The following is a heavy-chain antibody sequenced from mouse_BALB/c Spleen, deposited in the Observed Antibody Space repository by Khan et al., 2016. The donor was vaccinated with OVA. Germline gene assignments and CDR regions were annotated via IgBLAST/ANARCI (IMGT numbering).Heavy chain of an antibody. J-gene: IGHJ2*01. CDR2: ISTYSGNT. CDR1: GFTFTDYA. D-gene: IGHD2-3*01. Sequence: QVQLKQSGRELVRPGVSVKISCKGSGFTFTDYAMHWVKQSHAKSLEWIGLISTYSGNTNYNQKFKGKATMTVDKSSSTAYMELARLTSEDSAIYYCARPAYDGYYDYWGQGTTLTVSS. V-gene: IGHV1S137*01. CDR3: ARPAYDGYYDY.